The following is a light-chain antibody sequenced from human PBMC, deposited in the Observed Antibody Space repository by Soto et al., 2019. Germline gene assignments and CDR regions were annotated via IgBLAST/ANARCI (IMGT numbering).Light chain of an antibody. J-gene: IGKJ1*01. CDR3: QHYGSSVWT. V-gene: IGKV3-20*01. CDR1: QSLNRDY. CDR2: GTS. Sequence: EIVLTQSPGTLSLSPGERATLSCRATQSLNRDYVAWYQQKPGQAPRLLIYGTSSRSAGIPDRISGSGSGTDFTLTISRLEAEDFAVYYCQHYGSSVWTFGQGTKVEIK.